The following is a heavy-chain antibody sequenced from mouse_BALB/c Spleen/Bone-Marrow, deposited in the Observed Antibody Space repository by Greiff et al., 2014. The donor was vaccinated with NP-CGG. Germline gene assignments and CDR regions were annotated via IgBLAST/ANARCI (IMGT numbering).Heavy chain of an antibody. D-gene: IGHD1-2*01. CDR3: ARGTTALRYFDV. Sequence: EVQLQESGGGLVQPGGSRKLSCAASGFTFSSFGMHWVRQAPEKGLEWVAYINGGSSTIYYADTVKGRFTISRDNPKNTLFLQMTSLRSEDTAMYFCARGTTALRYFDVWGAGTTVAVSS. V-gene: IGHV5-17*02. J-gene: IGHJ1*01. CDR2: INGGSSTI. CDR1: GFTFSSFG.